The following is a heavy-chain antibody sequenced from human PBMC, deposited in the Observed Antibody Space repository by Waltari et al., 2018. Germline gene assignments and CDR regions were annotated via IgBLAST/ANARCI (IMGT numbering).Heavy chain of an antibody. CDR3: ASHLEDFYYYMDV. CDR2: IGRSSTYT. V-gene: IGHV3-21*06. J-gene: IGHJ6*03. CDR1: GFSFNAYT. Sequence: EMQLVESGGGLVKPGGSLRLSCAASGFSFNAYTMNWVRQTPEKGLELVSSIGRSSTYTYYADSVKGRFTISRDNAANSLYLEMNALRPEDTAVYYCASHLEDFYYYMDVWGKGTTVTVSS.